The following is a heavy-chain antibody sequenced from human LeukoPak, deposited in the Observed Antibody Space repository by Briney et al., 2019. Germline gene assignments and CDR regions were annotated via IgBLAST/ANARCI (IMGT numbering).Heavy chain of an antibody. Sequence: GGSLRLSCAASEFTFVRYAMNWVRQAPGKGLEWVSYISSSSFKIGYADSVKGRFTISRDNSKNSLYLQMDSLRVEDTAVYYCVRDPSYGSSWYYYMDAWGKGTTVTVSS. V-gene: IGHV3-48*04. J-gene: IGHJ6*03. CDR3: VRDPSYGSSWYYYMDA. CDR1: EFTFVRYA. CDR2: ISSSSFKI. D-gene: IGHD6-13*01.